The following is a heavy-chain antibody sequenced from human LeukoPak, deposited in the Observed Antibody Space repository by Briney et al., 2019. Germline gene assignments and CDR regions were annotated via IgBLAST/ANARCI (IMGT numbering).Heavy chain of an antibody. CDR1: GFTFSSYE. Sequence: PGGSLRLSCAASGFTFSSYEMNWVRQAPGKGLEWVSYISSSGSTIYYADSVKGRFTTSRDNAKNSLYLQMNSLRAEDTAVYYCARAKTREFSSGYLNWFDPWGQGTLVTVSS. D-gene: IGHD3-22*01. J-gene: IGHJ5*02. V-gene: IGHV3-48*03. CDR3: ARAKTREFSSGYLNWFDP. CDR2: ISSSGSTI.